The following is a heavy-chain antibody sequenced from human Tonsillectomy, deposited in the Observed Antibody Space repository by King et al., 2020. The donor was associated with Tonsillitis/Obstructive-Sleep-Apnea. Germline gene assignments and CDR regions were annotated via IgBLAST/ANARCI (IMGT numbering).Heavy chain of an antibody. V-gene: IGHV3-11*01. Sequence: VQLVESGGGLVKPRGSLRLSCAASGFTFSDYYMSWIRQATGKGLEWGAYISSRGSRIYYSDSVKGRVTISRDNAKNSLYLQMNSLRAEDTAVYYCARGGFWSNYYEGGWGVDYWGQGTLVTVSS. CDR3: ARGGFWSNYYEGGWGVDY. CDR1: GFTFSDYY. J-gene: IGHJ4*02. CDR2: ISSRGSRI. D-gene: IGHD3-3*01.